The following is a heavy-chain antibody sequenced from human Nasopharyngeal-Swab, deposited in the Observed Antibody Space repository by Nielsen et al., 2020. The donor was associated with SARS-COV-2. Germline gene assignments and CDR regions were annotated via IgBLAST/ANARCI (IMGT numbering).Heavy chain of an antibody. CDR1: GFTFSSYD. CDR2: IGTAGDT. CDR3: ARARPDIVVVPAALLFYP. D-gene: IGHD2-2*01. Sequence: GGSLRLSCAASGFTFSSYDMHWVRQAPGKGLEWVSAIGTAGDTYYPGSVKGRFTISRENAKNSLYLQMNSLRAGDTAVYYCARARPDIVVVPAALLFYPWGQETLVTVSS. V-gene: IGHV3-13*04. J-gene: IGHJ5*02.